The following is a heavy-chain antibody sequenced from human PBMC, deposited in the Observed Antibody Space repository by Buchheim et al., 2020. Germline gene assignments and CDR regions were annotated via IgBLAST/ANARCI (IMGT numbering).Heavy chain of an antibody. V-gene: IGHV4-61*01. D-gene: IGHD3-10*01. Sequence: QVQLQESGPRLVKPSETLSLTCTVSGGSVTSGGSVTSGSHYWSWIRQSPGKGLEWIGCLYYSGTTNYNPSLKSRATISVDTSKNQFSLKLRSVTAADTAVYYCAREVIMLTRFDPWGQGTL. J-gene: IGHJ5*02. CDR3: AREVIMLTRFDP. CDR1: GGSVTSGGSVTSGSHY. CDR2: LYYSGTT.